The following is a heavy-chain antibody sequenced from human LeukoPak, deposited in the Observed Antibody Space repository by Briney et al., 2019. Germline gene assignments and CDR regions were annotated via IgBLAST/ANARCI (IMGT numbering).Heavy chain of an antibody. CDR1: GFTFSSYV. V-gene: IGHV3-23*01. D-gene: IGHD6-13*01. J-gene: IGHJ5*02. CDR2: ISGSGGGR. CDR3: GNGYSSSSPWFDP. Sequence: PGGSLRLSCAVSGFTFSSYVMSWVRQAPGKGLEWVSTISGSGGGRYYADSVKGRFTISRDNAKNSLYLQMNSLRAEDTAVYHCGNGYSSSSPWFDPWGQGTLVTVSS.